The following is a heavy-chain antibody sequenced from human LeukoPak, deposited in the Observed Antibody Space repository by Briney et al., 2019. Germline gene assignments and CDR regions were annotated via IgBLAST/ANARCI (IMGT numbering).Heavy chain of an antibody. V-gene: IGHV3-23*01. J-gene: IGHJ4*02. CDR2: ISGSGGST. CDR3: ASHVSYCSGGSCYSSGYYFDY. CDR1: GFTFSSYD. Sequence: GGSLRLSCAASGFTFSSYDMGWVRQAPGKGLEWVSAISGSGGSTYYADSVKGRFTISRDNSKDTLYLQMNSLRAEDTAVYYCASHVSYCSGGSCYSSGYYFDYWGQGTLVTVSS. D-gene: IGHD2-15*01.